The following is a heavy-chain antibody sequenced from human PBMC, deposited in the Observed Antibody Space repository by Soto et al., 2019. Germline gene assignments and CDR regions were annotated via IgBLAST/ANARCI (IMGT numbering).Heavy chain of an antibody. CDR3: ARLMVRGVSLTSYYMDV. CDR1: GYTFTSYG. Sequence: QVQLVQSGAEVKKPGASVKVSCKASGYTFTSYGISWVRQAPGQGLEWMGWISAYNGNTNYAQKLQGRVTMTTDTSTSTAYMELRSLRSDDTAVYFCARLMVRGVSLTSYYMDVWGKGTTVTVSS. V-gene: IGHV1-18*01. J-gene: IGHJ6*03. CDR2: ISAYNGNT. D-gene: IGHD3-10*01.